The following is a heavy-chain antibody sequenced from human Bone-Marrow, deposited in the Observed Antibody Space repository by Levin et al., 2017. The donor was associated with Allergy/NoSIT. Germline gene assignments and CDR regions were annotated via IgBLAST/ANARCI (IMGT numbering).Heavy chain of an antibody. D-gene: IGHD5-18*01. CDR2: IMPAVGVP. CDR1: GGTFSTYA. Sequence: GGSLRLSCKASGGTFSTYAVSWVRQAPGQGLEWMGRIMPAVGVPNYAQMFQGRVTITADRSTSTAYMELRGLRSEDTGLYFCARAELPDTAMEAFESWGQGTQVTVS. J-gene: IGHJ4*02. V-gene: IGHV1-69*04. CDR3: ARAELPDTAMEAFES.